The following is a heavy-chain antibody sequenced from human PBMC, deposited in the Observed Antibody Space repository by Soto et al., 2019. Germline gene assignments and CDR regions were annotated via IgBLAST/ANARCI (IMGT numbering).Heavy chain of an antibody. V-gene: IGHV4-31*03. J-gene: IGHJ6*02. Sequence: QVQLQESGPGLVKPSQTLSLTCTVSGGSISSGGYYWSWIRQHPGKGLEWLGYIYYSGSTYYNPSLKSRVTISVDTAKNQFSLKLSSVTAADTAVYYCARDRNGDYGYYYYGMDVWGQGNTVTVSS. CDR1: GGSISSGGYY. CDR2: IYYSGST. CDR3: ARDRNGDYGYYYYGMDV. D-gene: IGHD4-17*01.